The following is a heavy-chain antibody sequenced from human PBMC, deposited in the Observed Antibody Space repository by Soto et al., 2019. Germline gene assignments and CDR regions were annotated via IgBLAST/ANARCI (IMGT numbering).Heavy chain of an antibody. V-gene: IGHV4-59*01. CDR1: GGSISSYY. J-gene: IGHJ5*02. D-gene: IGHD3-22*01. CDR2: IYYSGST. CDR3: ATIPYYYDSSGYPYNWFDP. Sequence: PSETLSLTCTVSGGSISSYYWSWIRQPPGKGLKWIGYIYYSGSTNYNPSLKSRVTISVDTSKNQFSLKLSSVTAADTAVYYCATIPYYYDSSGYPYNWFDPWGQGTLVTVSS.